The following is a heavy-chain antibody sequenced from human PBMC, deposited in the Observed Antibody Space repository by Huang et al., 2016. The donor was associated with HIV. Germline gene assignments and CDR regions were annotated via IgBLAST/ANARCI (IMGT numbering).Heavy chain of an antibody. CDR1: GASFTTYF. J-gene: IGHJ6*03. D-gene: IGHD3-3*01. CDR3: ARLPTPSYYDTWSLSPVEEDFFYFNMDL. CDR2: IKPGGAS. V-gene: IGHV4-34*02. Sequence: QVRLEQWGEGVVKPSDTLSLTCAVYGASFTTYFWSWIRQAPVKGLQWIVEIKPGGASNSNPGFQSRVIMSVETPKNQFSLSLRDMTAADAAIYYCARLPTPSYYDTWSLSPVEEDFFYFNMDLWGQGTPVIVSS.